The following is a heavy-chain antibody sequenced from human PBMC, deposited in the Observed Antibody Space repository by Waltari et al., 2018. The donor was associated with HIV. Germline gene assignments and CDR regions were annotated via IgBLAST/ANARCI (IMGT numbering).Heavy chain of an antibody. CDR2: IGAGGDK. CDR3: AREQRSTGWYMRYFAL. Sequence: EVQLVESGGGMVQPGGSLRLSCTASGFNFRDYDMHWVRHLRGKGLEWVSAIGAGGDKYYETSVKGRFTISRENAKNSLYLQMDSVTAGDTAVYYCAREQRSTGWYMRYFALWGRGTLVTVSS. D-gene: IGHD6-19*01. J-gene: IGHJ2*01. V-gene: IGHV3-13*01. CDR1: GFNFRDYD.